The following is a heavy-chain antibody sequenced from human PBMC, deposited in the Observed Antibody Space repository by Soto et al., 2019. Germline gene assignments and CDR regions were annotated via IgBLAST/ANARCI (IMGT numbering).Heavy chain of an antibody. CDR2: IKPSSGGT. Sequence: QVRLVQSGAEAKKPGASVTVSCRASGYTFSDHFIHWLRQAPGEGPEWIGWIKPSSGGTHYAHNFQGRVAMTPDASINTAYMELRSLTSGDSAVYYCARARRGLATFDGMAAWGQGTTVTVSS. D-gene: IGHD3-10*01. CDR1: GYTFSDHF. CDR3: ARARRGLATFDGMAA. V-gene: IGHV1-2*02. J-gene: IGHJ6*02.